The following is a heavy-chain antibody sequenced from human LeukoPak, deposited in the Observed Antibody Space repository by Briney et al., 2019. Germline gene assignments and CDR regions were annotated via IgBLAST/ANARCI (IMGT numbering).Heavy chain of an antibody. CDR2: IYYSGST. CDR1: GGSISSSSYY. D-gene: IGHD3-10*01. Sequence: SETLSLTCTVSGGSISSSSYYWGWIRQPPGKGLEWIGSIYYSGSTNYNPSLKSRVTMSVDTSKNQFSLKLSSVTAADTAVYYCAGVTSYRFDPWGQGTLVTVSS. J-gene: IGHJ5*02. V-gene: IGHV4-39*07. CDR3: AGVTSYRFDP.